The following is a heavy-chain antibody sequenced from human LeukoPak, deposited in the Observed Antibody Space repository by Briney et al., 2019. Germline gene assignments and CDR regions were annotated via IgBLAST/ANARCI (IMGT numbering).Heavy chain of an antibody. CDR3: ARDKGNITIFGVVDY. V-gene: IGHV3-21*01. D-gene: IGHD3-3*01. Sequence: GGSLRLSCAASGFTFSSYSMNWVRQAPGKGLEWVSSISSSSSYIYYADSVRGRFTISRDNAKNSLYLQMNSLRAEDTAVYYCARDKGNITIFGVVDYWGQGTLVTVSS. CDR1: GFTFSSYS. CDR2: ISSSSSYI. J-gene: IGHJ4*02.